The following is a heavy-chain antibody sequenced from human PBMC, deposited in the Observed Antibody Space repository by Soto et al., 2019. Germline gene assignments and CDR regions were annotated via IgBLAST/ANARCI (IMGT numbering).Heavy chain of an antibody. CDR1: GFTFSSYS. Sequence: EVQLVESGGGLVKPGGSLRLSCAASGFTFSSYSMNWVRQAPGKGLEWVSSISSSSSYIYYADSVKGRFTISRDNAKNSLYLQMNSLRAEDTAVYYCARVGQLLYDDPWGQGTLVPVSS. D-gene: IGHD3-10*01. J-gene: IGHJ5*02. CDR2: ISSSSSYI. V-gene: IGHV3-21*01. CDR3: ARVGQLLYDDP.